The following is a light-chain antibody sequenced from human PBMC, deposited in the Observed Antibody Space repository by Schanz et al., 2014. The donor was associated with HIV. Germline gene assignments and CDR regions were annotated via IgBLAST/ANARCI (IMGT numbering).Light chain of an antibody. CDR2: AAS. CDR3: QQSYSTPIT. V-gene: IGKV1-5*01. CDR1: QSIGNS. J-gene: IGKJ5*01. Sequence: DIQMTQSPSTLSASVGDRVTITCRASQSIGNSLAWYQLKPGKAPKLLIYAASTLQSGVPSRFSGSGSGTEFTLTISSLQPDDFATYYCQQSYSTPITFGQGTRLEIK.